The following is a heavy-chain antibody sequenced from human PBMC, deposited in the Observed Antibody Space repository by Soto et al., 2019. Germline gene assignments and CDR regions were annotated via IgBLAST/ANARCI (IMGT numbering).Heavy chain of an antibody. V-gene: IGHV4-34*01. D-gene: IGHD6-13*01. J-gene: IGHJ6*02. CDR2: INHSGST. Sequence: SETLCLTCAVYGGSFSGYYWSWIRQPPGKGLEWIGEINHSGSTNYNPSLKSRVTISVDTSKNQFSLKLSSVTAADTAVYYCARAYSSSWYYYYYGMDVWGQGTTVTVSS. CDR3: ARAYSSSWYYYYYGMDV. CDR1: GGSFSGYY.